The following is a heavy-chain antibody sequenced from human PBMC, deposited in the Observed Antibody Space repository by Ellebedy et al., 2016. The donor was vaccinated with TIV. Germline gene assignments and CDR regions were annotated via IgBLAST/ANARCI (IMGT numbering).Heavy chain of an antibody. D-gene: IGHD6-6*01. V-gene: IGHV4-4*07. CDR3: ARSHLGAPRPSPMDV. CDR1: GGSIGSYY. CDR2: IYASGST. Sequence: SETLSLXXTVSGGSIGSYYWSWIRQPAGRGLEWIGRIYASGSTTYNPSLERRLTMSVDTSKNHFTLRLSSVTAADTAVYFCARSHLGAPRPSPMDVWGQGTTVTVS. J-gene: IGHJ6*02.